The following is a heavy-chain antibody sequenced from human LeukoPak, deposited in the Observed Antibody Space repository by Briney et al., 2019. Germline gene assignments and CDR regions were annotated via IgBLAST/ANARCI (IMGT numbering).Heavy chain of an antibody. D-gene: IGHD3-10*01. Sequence: SETLSLTCTVSGGSMRTYYWSWVRQPAGKGLEWIGYVYYTGTTNYNPSLKSRVTISVDTSKNQFSLKATSVTAADPAGYYRARVPDTRSGHGCWGQATLATV. CDR1: GGSMRTYY. CDR3: ARVPDTRSGHGC. V-gene: IGHV4-59*01. J-gene: IGHJ4*02. CDR2: VYYTGTT.